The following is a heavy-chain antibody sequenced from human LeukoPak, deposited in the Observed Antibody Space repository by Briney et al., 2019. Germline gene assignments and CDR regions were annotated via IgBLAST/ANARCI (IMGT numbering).Heavy chain of an antibody. CDR2: INHSGST. V-gene: IGHV4-34*01. CDR3: ASIFAGTGSPRDHFDY. D-gene: IGHD3-10*01. CDR1: GGSFSGYY. J-gene: IGHJ4*02. Sequence: PSETLSLTCAVCGGSFSGYYWSWIRQPPGKGLEWIGEINHSGSTNYNPSLKSRVTISVDTSKNQFSLKLSSVTAADTAVYYCASIFAGTGSPRDHFDYWGQGTLVTVSS.